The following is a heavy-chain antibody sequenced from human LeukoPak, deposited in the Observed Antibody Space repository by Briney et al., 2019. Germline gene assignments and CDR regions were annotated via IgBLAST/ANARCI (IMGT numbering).Heavy chain of an antibody. J-gene: IGHJ4*02. V-gene: IGHV5-10-1*01. CDR2: IDPSDSYT. D-gene: IGHD6-13*01. CDR3: ARQEIAESPDY. Sequence: GESLKISCKGSGYSFTSYWISWVRQMPGKGLERMGRIDPSDSYTNYSPSFQGHVTISADKSISTAYLQWSSLKASDSAMYYCARQEIAESPDYWGQGTLVTVSS. CDR1: GYSFTSYW.